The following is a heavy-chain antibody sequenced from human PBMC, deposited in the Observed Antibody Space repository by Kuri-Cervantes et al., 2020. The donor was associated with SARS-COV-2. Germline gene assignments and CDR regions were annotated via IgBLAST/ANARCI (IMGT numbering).Heavy chain of an antibody. CDR2: IYHSGST. CDR1: GYSISSGYY. Sequence: SETLSLTCTVSGYSISSGYYWGWIRQPPGKGLEWIGSIYHSGSTYYNPSLKSRVTISVDTSKNQFSLKLSSVTAAETAVYYCAREDRGWFDPWGQGTLVTVSS. J-gene: IGHJ5*02. CDR3: AREDRGWFDP. V-gene: IGHV4-38-2*02.